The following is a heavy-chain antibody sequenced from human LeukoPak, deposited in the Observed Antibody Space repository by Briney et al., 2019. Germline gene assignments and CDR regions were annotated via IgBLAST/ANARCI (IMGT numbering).Heavy chain of an antibody. V-gene: IGHV3-9*01. CDR2: ISWNSGSI. CDR1: GFTFDDYA. J-gene: IGHJ4*02. Sequence: GRSLRLSCAASGFTFDDYAMHWVRQAPGKGLEWVSGISWNSGSIGYADSVKGRFTISRDNAKNSLYLQVNSLRAEDTALYYCAKDIVDSSGWYYFDYWGQGTLVTVSS. CDR3: AKDIVDSSGWYYFDY. D-gene: IGHD6-19*01.